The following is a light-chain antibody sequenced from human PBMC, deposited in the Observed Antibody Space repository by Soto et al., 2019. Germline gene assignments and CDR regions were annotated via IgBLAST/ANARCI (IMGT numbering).Light chain of an antibody. CDR2: DAS. V-gene: IGKV3-11*01. J-gene: IGKJ5*01. CDR1: QSVSSY. CDR3: QQPSNWPPIA. Sequence: ELVLTQSPATLSLSPGERANLSCRASQSVSSYLAWYQQKPGQAPRLLIYDASNRATGIPARLSGSGSGTDFTLTISSLEPEDFAVYYCQQPSNWPPIAFGQGTRLEIK.